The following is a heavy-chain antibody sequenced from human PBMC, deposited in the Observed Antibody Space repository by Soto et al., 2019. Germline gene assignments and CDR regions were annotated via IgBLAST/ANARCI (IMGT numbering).Heavy chain of an antibody. CDR1: GFTFSSYS. D-gene: IGHD5-12*01. CDR3: AREGTNIVAHACGKFDY. J-gene: IGHJ4*02. V-gene: IGHV3-21*05. CDR2: ISSSSSHI. Sequence: GGSLRLSCAASGFTFSSYSMNWVRQAPGKGLEWVSYISSSSSHIYYADSVKGHLTNSRDKAKNSLYLQMNSLRAEDTAVYYCAREGTNIVAHACGKFDYWGQGTLVTVSS.